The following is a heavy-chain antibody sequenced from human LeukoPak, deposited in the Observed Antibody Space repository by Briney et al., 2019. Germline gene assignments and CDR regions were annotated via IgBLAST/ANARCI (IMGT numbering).Heavy chain of an antibody. CDR1: GGSISSYY. Sequence: SETLSLTCTVSGGSISSYYWSWIRQPPGKGLEWIGYIYYSGSTNYNPSLKSRVTISVDTSKNQFSLKLSSVTAEDTAVYYCARDRPYDSSGYYGAVGWGYYYYGMDVWGQGTTVTVSS. V-gene: IGHV4-59*01. CDR3: ARDRPYDSSGYYGAVGWGYYYYGMDV. D-gene: IGHD3-22*01. CDR2: IYYSGST. J-gene: IGHJ6*02.